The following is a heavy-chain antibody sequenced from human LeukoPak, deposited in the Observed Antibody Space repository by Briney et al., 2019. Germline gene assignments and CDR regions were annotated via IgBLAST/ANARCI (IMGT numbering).Heavy chain of an antibody. J-gene: IGHJ4*02. CDR2: ISQDGREK. CDR1: AGFTFSDYW. V-gene: IGHV3-7*03. CDR3: VGGIGWQPDY. Sequence: GESLRLSCAASAGFTFSDYWMNLVRQAPGKGLEWVAIISQDGREKLYVDSVKGRFTISRDNAKSSLYLQINSLRAEDTAVYYCVGGIGWQPDYWGQGTLVTVSS. D-gene: IGHD6-19*01.